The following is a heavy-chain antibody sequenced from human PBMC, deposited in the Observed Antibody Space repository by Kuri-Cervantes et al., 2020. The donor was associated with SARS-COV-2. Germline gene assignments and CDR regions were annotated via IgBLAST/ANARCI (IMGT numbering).Heavy chain of an antibody. D-gene: IGHD1-1*01. CDR3: ARGRFNWNDGSYYFDY. J-gene: IGHJ4*02. CDR1: GYTFTGYY. CDR2: INPNSGGT. Sequence: ASVKVSCKASGYTFTGYYMHWVRQAPGQGLEWMGWINPNSGGTNYAQKFQGRVTMTRDTSISTAYMELSRLRSDDTAVYYCARGRFNWNDGSYYFDYWGQGTLVTVSS. V-gene: IGHV1-2*02.